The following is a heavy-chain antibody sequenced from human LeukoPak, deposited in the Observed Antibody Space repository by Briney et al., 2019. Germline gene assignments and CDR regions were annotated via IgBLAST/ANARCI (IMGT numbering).Heavy chain of an antibody. CDR3: ARGGLPGPPYCSSTRCYYYYYMDV. CDR2: IYTSGST. V-gene: IGHV4-61*02. D-gene: IGHD2-2*01. J-gene: IGHJ6*03. Sequence: SQTLSLTCTVPGGSISSGSYYWSWIRQPAGKGLEWIGRIYTSGSTNYNPSLKSRVTISVDTSKNQFSLKLSSVSAADTAVHYCARGGLPGPPYCSSTRCYYYYYMDVWGKGTTVTVSS. CDR1: GGSISSGSYY.